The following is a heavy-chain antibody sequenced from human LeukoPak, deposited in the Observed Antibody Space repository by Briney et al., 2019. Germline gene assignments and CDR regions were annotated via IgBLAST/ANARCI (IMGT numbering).Heavy chain of an antibody. CDR2: IYYSGST. CDR3: ARELAYCGGDCYSFDY. Sequence: SETLSLTCTVSGGSISSSSYYWGWIRQPPGTGLEWIGSIYYSGSTYYNPSLKSRVTISVDTSKNQFSLKLSSVTAADTAVYYCARELAYCGGDCYSFDYWGQGTLVTVSS. CDR1: GGSISSSSYY. D-gene: IGHD2-21*02. V-gene: IGHV4-39*07. J-gene: IGHJ4*02.